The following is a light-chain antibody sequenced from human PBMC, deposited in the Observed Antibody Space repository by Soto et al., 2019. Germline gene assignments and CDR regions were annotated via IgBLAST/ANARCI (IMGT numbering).Light chain of an antibody. CDR2: GAS. Sequence: EIGLTLSPGTLSLSPGERATLSCRASQSVSSSYLAWYQQKPGQAPRLLIYGASTRATGIPARFSGSGSGTEFTLTISSLQSEDFAVYYCQPYNNWPPIPSGQGTRLEIK. V-gene: IGKV3-15*01. CDR1: QSVSSSY. J-gene: IGKJ5*01. CDR3: QPYNNWPPIP.